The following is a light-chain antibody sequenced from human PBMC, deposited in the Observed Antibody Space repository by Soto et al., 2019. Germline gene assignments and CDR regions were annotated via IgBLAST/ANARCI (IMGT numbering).Light chain of an antibody. CDR1: SSDVGGYNY. CDR2: EVS. Sequence: QSVLTQPASVSGSPGQSITISCTGTSSDVGGYNYVSWYQQHPGKAPKLMIYEVSNRPSGVSNRFSGSKSGNTASLTISGLQAEDEAYYYCSSYTSSSTPYVFGTGTQLTVL. V-gene: IGLV2-14*01. CDR3: SSYTSSSTPYV. J-gene: IGLJ1*01.